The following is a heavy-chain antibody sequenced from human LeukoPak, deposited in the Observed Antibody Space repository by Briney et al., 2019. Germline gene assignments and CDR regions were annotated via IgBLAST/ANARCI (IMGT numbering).Heavy chain of an antibody. Sequence: SETLSLTCTVSGGFISSYYWSWIRQPPGKGLEWIGYIYYSGSTSYNPSLKSRVTMSADTSKNQFSLRLSSVTAADTAVYYYARRGAYSGNDLAWYFDLWGRGTLVTVSS. D-gene: IGHD5-12*01. V-gene: IGHV4-59*08. CDR3: ARRGAYSGNDLAWYFDL. J-gene: IGHJ2*01. CDR2: IYYSGST. CDR1: GGFISSYY.